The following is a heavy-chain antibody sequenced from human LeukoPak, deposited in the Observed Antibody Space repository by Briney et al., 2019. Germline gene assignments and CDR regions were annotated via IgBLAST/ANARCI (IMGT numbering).Heavy chain of an antibody. D-gene: IGHD3-22*01. Sequence: GGSLRLSCAASGFTFSSYSMNWVRQAPGKGLEWVSSISSSSSYIYYADSVKGRFTISRDNAKNSLYLQMNSLRAEDTAVYYCAREREDYYDSSGYYLDDYWGQGTLVTVSS. CDR2: ISSSSSYI. CDR1: GFTFSSYS. CDR3: AREREDYYDSSGYYLDDY. J-gene: IGHJ4*02. V-gene: IGHV3-21*01.